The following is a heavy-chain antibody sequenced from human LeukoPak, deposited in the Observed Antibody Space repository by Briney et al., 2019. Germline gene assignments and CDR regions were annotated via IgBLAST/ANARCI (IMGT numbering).Heavy chain of an antibody. J-gene: IGHJ3*02. CDR3: AREYYDSSGRKHAFEN. D-gene: IGHD3-22*01. CDR2: IDPDSGGT. Sequence: ASVKVSCKTSGYTFADYYLHWVRQAPGQGLEWMGSIDPDSGGTNYAQKFQGRVTMTRDTSISTAYMELSSLRSDDTAVYYCAREYYDSSGRKHAFENWGQGTMVTVSS. V-gene: IGHV1-2*02. CDR1: GYTFADYY.